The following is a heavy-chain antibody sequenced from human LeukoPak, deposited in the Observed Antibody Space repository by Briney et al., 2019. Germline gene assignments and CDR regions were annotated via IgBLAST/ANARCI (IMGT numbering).Heavy chain of an antibody. J-gene: IGHJ4*02. D-gene: IGHD2-2*02. CDR1: GFTFSSYA. CDR2: ISGSGGST. CDR3: AKSMSCSSTSCYKRYFDY. Sequence: GGSLRLSCAASGFTFSSYAMSWVRQAPGKGLEWVSAISGSGGSTYYADSVKGRFTISRDNPKNTLYLQMNSLRAEDTAVYYCAKSMSCSSTSCYKRYFDYWGQGTLVTVSS. V-gene: IGHV3-23*01.